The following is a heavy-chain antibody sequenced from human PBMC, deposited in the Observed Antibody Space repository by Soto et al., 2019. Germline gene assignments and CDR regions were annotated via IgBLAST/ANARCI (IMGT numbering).Heavy chain of an antibody. Sequence: ASETLSLTCAVYGGSFSGYYWSWIRQPPGKGLEWIGEINHSGSTNYNPSLKSRVTISVDTSKNQFSLKLSSVTAADTAVYYCARVYSDFWRYYYYYYYMDVWGKGTTVTVSS. CDR1: GGSFSGYY. V-gene: IGHV4-34*01. CDR3: ARVYSDFWRYYYYYYYMDV. D-gene: IGHD3-3*01. J-gene: IGHJ6*03. CDR2: INHSGST.